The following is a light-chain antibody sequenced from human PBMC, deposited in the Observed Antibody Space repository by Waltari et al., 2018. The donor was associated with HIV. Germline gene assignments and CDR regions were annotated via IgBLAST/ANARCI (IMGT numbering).Light chain of an antibody. V-gene: IGLV1-47*01. CDR3: ATWDGSLGGFYV. CDR2: RDN. Sequence: QSVLTQPPSASGTPGQRVTISCSGTTSNVGSNFVSWYQQLPGTAPKLLIYRDNRRPSGVPARFSGSKSGASASLAISGLRSEDEGDYYCATWDGSLGGFYVFGAGTKVTVL. CDR1: TSNVGSNF. J-gene: IGLJ1*01.